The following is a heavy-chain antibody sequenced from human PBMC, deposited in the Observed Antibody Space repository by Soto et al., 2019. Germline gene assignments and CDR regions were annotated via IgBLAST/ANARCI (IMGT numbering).Heavy chain of an antibody. J-gene: IGHJ4*02. CDR1: GFTFSSYN. V-gene: IGHV3-30*04. D-gene: IGHD6-19*01. CDR3: VAGQYFFDY. CDR2: ISYDDGSNK. Sequence: GSLRLSCAASGFTFSSYNMHWVRRAPGKGLEWVALISYDDGSNKYYTDSVKGRFTISRDNSKKTLYLQMNSLRADDTAVYYCVAGQYFFDYCGQGTLVTVSS.